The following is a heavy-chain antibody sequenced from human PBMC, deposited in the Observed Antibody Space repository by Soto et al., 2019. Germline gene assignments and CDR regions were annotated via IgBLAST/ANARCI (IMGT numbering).Heavy chain of an antibody. J-gene: IGHJ6*03. CDR1: GFTFSSHA. V-gene: IGHV3-23*01. Sequence: EVQLLESGGGLGQPGGSLRLSCAASGFTFSSHAMTWVRQAPGKGLEWVSTVTGSGDSTFYADSVKGRFTISRDNSKNTLYLQINSLRAEDTAVYFCAKDGHREVLYYYMDVWGKGTTVTVSS. CDR3: AKDGHREVLYYYMDV. D-gene: IGHD2-15*01. CDR2: VTGSGDST.